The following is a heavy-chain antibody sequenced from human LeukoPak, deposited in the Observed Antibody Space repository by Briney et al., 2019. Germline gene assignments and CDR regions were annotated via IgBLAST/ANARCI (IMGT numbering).Heavy chain of an antibody. J-gene: IGHJ4*02. D-gene: IGHD3-16*01. CDR1: ALTFSSYA. CDR2: ISYDGSNK. V-gene: IGHV3-30*04. CDR3: ARDQDGATFQIDY. Sequence: GRSLTPSRAASALTFSSYAMQWVRQAPGKGLEWVAVISYDGSNKYYAVSVKGRFTISRDNSKNTLYLQMNSLRAEDTAVYYCARDQDGATFQIDYWGQGTLVTVSS.